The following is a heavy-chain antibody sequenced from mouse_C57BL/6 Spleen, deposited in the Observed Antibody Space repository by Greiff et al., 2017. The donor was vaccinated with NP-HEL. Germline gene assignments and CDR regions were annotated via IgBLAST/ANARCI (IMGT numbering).Heavy chain of an antibody. CDR2: LWTGGGT. D-gene: IGHD2-1*01. CDR1: GFSLTSYA. V-gene: IGHV2-9-1*01. J-gene: IGHJ4*01. Sequence: QVQLQESGPGLVAPSQSLSITCTVPGFSLTSYAISWVRQPPGKGLEWLGVLWTGGGTNYNSALKSRLSISKDKSTSQFFLKRNSLQTNDTAKYYCAREDGKNPGDYAMDYWGQGTSVTVSS. CDR3: AREDGKNPGDYAMDY.